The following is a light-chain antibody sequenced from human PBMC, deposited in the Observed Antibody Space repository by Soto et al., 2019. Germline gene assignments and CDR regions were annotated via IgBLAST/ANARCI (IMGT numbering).Light chain of an antibody. CDR1: QNIGGW. V-gene: IGKV1-5*01. Sequence: DIQMTQSPSTLSASVGDRVTITCRASQNIGGWLAWYQQKPGKAPKLLIFGASILESGVPSRFSGSGSGTEFTLTISSRQPDDFAIYYCQHYINYSYTFGQGTKLEIK. J-gene: IGKJ2*01. CDR3: QHYINYSYT. CDR2: GAS.